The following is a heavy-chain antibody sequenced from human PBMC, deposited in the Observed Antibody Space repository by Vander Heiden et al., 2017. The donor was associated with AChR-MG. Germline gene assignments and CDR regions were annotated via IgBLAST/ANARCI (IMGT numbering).Heavy chain of an antibody. CDR3: AKGPITLDV. J-gene: IGHJ6*02. CDR2: IPGSGGST. D-gene: IGHD3-10*01. V-gene: IGHV3-23*01. Sequence: EVQLLESGGGLVQPGGALRLSCPAPGFPFNNYAMIWVRQAPGKGLEWVSTIPGSGGSTHYADSVKGRFTISRDNSKNTLYLQMNNLRADDTATYYCAKGPITLDVWGLGTTVTVSS. CDR1: GFPFNNYA.